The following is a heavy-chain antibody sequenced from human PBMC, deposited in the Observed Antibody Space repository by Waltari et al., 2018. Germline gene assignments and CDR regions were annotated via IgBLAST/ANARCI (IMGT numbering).Heavy chain of an antibody. CDR3: ARGYGGDWFDP. CDR1: A. J-gene: IGHJ5*02. Sequence: AISWVRQAPGQGLEWMGGIIPIFGTANYAQKFQGRVTITADESTSTAYMELSSLRSEDTAVYYCARGYGGDWFDPWGQGTLVTVSS. D-gene: IGHD4-17*01. CDR2: IIPIFGTA. V-gene: IGHV1-69*01.